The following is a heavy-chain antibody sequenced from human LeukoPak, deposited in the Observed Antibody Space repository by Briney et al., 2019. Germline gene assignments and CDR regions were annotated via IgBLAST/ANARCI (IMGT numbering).Heavy chain of an antibody. CDR2: ISAYNGNT. D-gene: IGHD6-13*01. CDR3: ARVETAAGTEGFYYYYGMDV. J-gene: IGHJ6*02. Sequence: GASVKVSYKSSGYTFTSYGISWVRQAPGQGLEWMGWISAYNGNTNYAQKLQGRVTMTTDTSTSTAYMELRSLRSDDTAVYYCARVETAAGTEGFYYYYGMDVWGQGTTVTVSS. V-gene: IGHV1-18*01. CDR1: GYTFTSYG.